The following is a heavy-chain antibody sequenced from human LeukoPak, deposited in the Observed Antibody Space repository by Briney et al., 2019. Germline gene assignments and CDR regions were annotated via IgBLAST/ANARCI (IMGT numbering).Heavy chain of an antibody. CDR2: VYYSGGT. Sequence: SSETLSLTCTVSGGSISSYYWSWIRQPPGKGLEWIGYVYYSGGTNSNPSLKSRVTISVDRSKNQFSLKLSSVTAADTAVYYCARDVKGVVIIKIYYYMDVWGKGTTVTVSS. D-gene: IGHD3-3*01. J-gene: IGHJ6*03. CDR3: ARDVKGVVIIKIYYYMDV. CDR1: GGSISSYY. V-gene: IGHV4-59*12.